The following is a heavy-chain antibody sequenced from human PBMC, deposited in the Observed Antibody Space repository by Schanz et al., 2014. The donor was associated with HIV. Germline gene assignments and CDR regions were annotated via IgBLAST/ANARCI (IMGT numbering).Heavy chain of an antibody. CDR3: ARGEAITYYYHYYGMDV. J-gene: IGHJ6*02. CDR2: ISYDGSNK. V-gene: IGHV3-30*03. D-gene: IGHD1-20*01. CDR1: GFTLSSYG. Sequence: QVQLVESGGGVVQPGRSLRLSCEASGFTLSSYGMHWVRQAPGKGLEWVAVISYDGSNKYYADSVKGRFTISRDNSKKTLYLQMNSLRAEDTAVYYCARGEAITYYYHYYGMDVWGQGTTVTVSS.